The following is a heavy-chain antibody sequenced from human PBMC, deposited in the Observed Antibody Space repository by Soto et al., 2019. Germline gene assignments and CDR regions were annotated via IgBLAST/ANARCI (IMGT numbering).Heavy chain of an antibody. Sequence: QVQLQQWGAGPLKPSETLSLTCAVYGVSLSGYYWSWIRQPPGKGLEWIGEIDNSGKTNYSPSLKCRVTISADTAKNQFSLTVTSLTAADTAVYYCARGRDGGAADWGQGTRVTVSS. CDR2: IDNSGKT. CDR1: GVSLSGYY. D-gene: IGHD3-16*01. CDR3: ARGRDGGAAD. V-gene: IGHV4-34*01. J-gene: IGHJ4*02.